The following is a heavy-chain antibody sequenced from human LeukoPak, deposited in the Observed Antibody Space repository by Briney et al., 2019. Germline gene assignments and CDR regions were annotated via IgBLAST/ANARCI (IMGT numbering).Heavy chain of an antibody. CDR2: ISSSSSTI. D-gene: IGHD4-23*01. J-gene: IGHJ4*02. CDR1: GFTFSSYS. Sequence: GGSLRLSCAASGFTFSSYSMNWVRQVPGKGLEWVSYISSSSSTIYYADSVKGRFTISRDNAKNSLYLQMNSLRAEDTAVYYCASGYSSDYGGNVYWGQGTLVTVSS. CDR3: ASGYSSDYGGNVY. V-gene: IGHV3-48*01.